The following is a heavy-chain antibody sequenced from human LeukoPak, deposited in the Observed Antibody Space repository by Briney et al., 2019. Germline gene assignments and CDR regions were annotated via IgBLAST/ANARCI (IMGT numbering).Heavy chain of an antibody. CDR1: GASFSDSY. Sequence: SETLSLTCAVYGASFSDSYWSWIRQSPEKGLEWIGEINNSGSTSYNPSLNSRVIMSVDRSKNQFSLRLTSVTAEDTAVYFCARERYCTSATCYVGVPFDSWGQGTLVTVSS. D-gene: IGHD2-2*01. CDR2: INNSGST. CDR3: ARERYCTSATCYVGVPFDS. J-gene: IGHJ4*02. V-gene: IGHV4-34*01.